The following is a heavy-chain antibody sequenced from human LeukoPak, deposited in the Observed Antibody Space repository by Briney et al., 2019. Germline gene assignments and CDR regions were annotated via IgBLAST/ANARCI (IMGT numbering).Heavy chain of an antibody. Sequence: GGSLRLSCAASKLTFSGYWMSRLRQAPGQGLEWVANINQDGSEKYYVDSVKGRFTVSRDNAKNSLYLQMNSLRAEDTAVYYCARGGQQLADYWGQGTLVTVSS. V-gene: IGHV3-7*04. J-gene: IGHJ4*02. CDR2: INQDGSEK. CDR1: KLTFSGYW. CDR3: ARGGQQLADY. D-gene: IGHD6-13*01.